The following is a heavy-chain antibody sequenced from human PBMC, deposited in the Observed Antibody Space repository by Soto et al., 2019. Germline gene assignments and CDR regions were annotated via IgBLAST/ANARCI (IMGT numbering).Heavy chain of an antibody. D-gene: IGHD6-13*01. CDR3: ARDPMGATSIAAAGTTPYYYGMDV. V-gene: IGHV1-2*02. CDR2: INPNSGGT. Sequence: QVPLVQSGAEVKKPGASVKVSCKASGYTFTGYYMHWVRQAPGQGLEWMGWINPNSGGTNYAQKFQGRVTMTRDTSISTAYMELSRLRSDDTAVYYCARDPMGATSIAAAGTTPYYYGMDVWGQGTTVTVSS. J-gene: IGHJ6*02. CDR1: GYTFTGYY.